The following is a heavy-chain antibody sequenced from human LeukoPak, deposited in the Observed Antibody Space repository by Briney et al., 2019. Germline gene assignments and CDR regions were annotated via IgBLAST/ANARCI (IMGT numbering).Heavy chain of an antibody. V-gene: IGHV2-5*02. D-gene: IGHD2-15*01. Sequence: SGPTLVNPTQTLTLTCTFSGFSLSTSGVGVGWIRQPPGKALEWLALIYWDDDKRYSPSLKSRLTITKDTSKNQVVLTMTNMDPVDTATYYCAHRPRSYCSGGSCRGEFDAFDIWGQGTMVTVSS. J-gene: IGHJ3*02. CDR2: IYWDDDK. CDR1: GFSLSTSGVG. CDR3: AHRPRSYCSGGSCRGEFDAFDI.